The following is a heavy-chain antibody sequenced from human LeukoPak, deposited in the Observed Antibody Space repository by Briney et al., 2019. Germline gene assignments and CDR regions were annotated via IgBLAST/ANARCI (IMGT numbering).Heavy chain of an antibody. CDR3: AKDHPRIAVADDAFDI. CDR2: ISGSGGST. D-gene: IGHD6-19*01. J-gene: IGHJ3*02. Sequence: GGSLRLSRAPSGFTLSIYAMSWVRQAPEKGLEWVSAISGSGGSTYYADSVKGRFTISRDNSKNTLYLQMNSLRAEDTAVYYCAKDHPRIAVADDAFDIWGQGTMVTVSS. CDR1: GFTLSIYA. V-gene: IGHV3-23*01.